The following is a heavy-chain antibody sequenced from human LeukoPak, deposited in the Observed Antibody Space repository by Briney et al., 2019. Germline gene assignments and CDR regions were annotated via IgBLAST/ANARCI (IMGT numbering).Heavy chain of an antibody. CDR1: GFTFSSYG. Sequence: PGGSLRLSCAASGFTFSSYGMQWVRQAPGKGLEWVAVIWYDGSNKYYADSVKGRFTISRDNSKNTLYLQMNSLRAEDTAVYYCARGLDRGWYLPNWFDPWGQGTLVTVSS. CDR3: ARGLDRGWYLPNWFDP. CDR2: IWYDGSNK. D-gene: IGHD6-19*01. J-gene: IGHJ5*02. V-gene: IGHV3-33*01.